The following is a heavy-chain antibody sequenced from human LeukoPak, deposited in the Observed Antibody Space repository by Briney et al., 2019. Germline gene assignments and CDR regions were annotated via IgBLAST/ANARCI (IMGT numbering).Heavy chain of an antibody. CDR2: INHSGST. CDR1: GFMFDDYG. Sequence: PGGSLRLSCTASGFMFDDYGMTWARQAPGKGLEWIAEINHSGSTNYNPSLKSRVTISVDTSKNQFSLKLSSVTAADTAVYYCARDARALYDSSGNTIAWRALDIWGQGTMVTVSS. V-gene: IGHV4-34*01. J-gene: IGHJ3*02. CDR3: ARDARALYDSSGNTIAWRALDI. D-gene: IGHD3-22*01.